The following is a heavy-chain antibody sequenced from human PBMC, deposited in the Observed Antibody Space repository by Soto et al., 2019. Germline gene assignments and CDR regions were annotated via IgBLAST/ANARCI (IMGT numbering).Heavy chain of an antibody. CDR2: VNPDSGHT. V-gene: IGHV1-8*02. CDR1: GYIFTSYN. D-gene: IGHD2-2*01. Sequence: QVQLVQSGAEVKKPGASVKVSCKASGYIFTSYNINWVRQAAGHGLEWMGWVNPDSGHTAYAQKFQGRVTMTRDTSLGTAHMELRRRPPEDTAVYYCARSAPFSIAALEYLYYRDVWGKGALVTVSS. CDR3: ARSAPFSIAALEYLYYRDV. J-gene: IGHJ6*03.